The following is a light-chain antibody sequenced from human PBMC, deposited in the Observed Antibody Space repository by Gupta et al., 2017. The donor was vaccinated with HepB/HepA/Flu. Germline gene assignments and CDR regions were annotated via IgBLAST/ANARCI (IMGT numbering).Light chain of an antibody. Sequence: SVLPQPPSVSAAPGQKVTISCSGSYSNIGHNYVSWYRQLPEPAPKLLIYDSDRRPSGIPDRFSGSKYGTSATLAITGLQTGDEADYYCGPWDRSRNTWMFGGGTKLTVL. CDR2: DSD. CDR1: YSNIGHNY. V-gene: IGLV1-51*01. J-gene: IGLJ3*02. CDR3: GPWDRSRNTWM.